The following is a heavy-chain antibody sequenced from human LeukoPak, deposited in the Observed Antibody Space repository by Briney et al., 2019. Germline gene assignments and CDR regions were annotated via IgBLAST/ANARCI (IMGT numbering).Heavy chain of an antibody. Sequence: ASVKVSCKASGYTFTGYHMHWVRQAPGQGLELMGWINPNSGGTNYAQKFQGRVTMTRDTSITTAYMELSRLRSDDTAVYYCARRVLGTFFIDYWGQGTLVTVSS. J-gene: IGHJ4*02. V-gene: IGHV1-2*02. D-gene: IGHD1-26*01. CDR1: GYTFTGYH. CDR2: INPNSGGT. CDR3: ARRVLGTFFIDY.